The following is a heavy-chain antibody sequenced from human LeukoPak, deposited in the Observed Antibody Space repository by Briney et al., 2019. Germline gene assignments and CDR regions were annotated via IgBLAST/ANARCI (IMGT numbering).Heavy chain of an antibody. V-gene: IGHV1-2*02. CDR1: VYTFTGYY. CDR2: INPNSGGT. D-gene: IGHD2-21*02. Sequence: GASVKVSCKASVYTFTGYYMHWVRQAPGQGLEWMGWINPNSGGTNYAQKFQGRVTMTRDTSISTAYMELSRLRSDNTAVYYCASSSVVVTAIPLVYWGQGTLVTVSS. J-gene: IGHJ4*02. CDR3: ASSSVVVTAIPLVY.